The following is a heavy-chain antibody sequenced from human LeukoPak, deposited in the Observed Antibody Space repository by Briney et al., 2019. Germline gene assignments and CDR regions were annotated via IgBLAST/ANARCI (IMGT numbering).Heavy chain of an antibody. V-gene: IGHV3-23*01. CDR1: GFTFTSSA. CDR2: ISGSGGST. D-gene: IGHD5-12*01. J-gene: IGHJ4*02. CDR3: TRSFRGFDFYYFDN. Sequence: GGSLRLSGAAAGFTFTSSAMNWVRQAPGKGLEWVSSISGSGGSTFYADSVKGRFTISRDNSRNTLYLQMNSLIAADTAIFYCTRSFRGFDFYYFDNWGQGTLVTVSS.